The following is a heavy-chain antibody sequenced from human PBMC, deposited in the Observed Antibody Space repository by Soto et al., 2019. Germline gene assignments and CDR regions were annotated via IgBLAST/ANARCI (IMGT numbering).Heavy chain of an antibody. CDR2: IYPGDFDT. D-gene: IGHD6-13*01. V-gene: IGHV5-51*01. CDR3: ARHSLIAAAGSGPPDY. J-gene: IGHJ4*02. Sequence: GESLKISCKGSGYSFSRNWIGWVRQMPGKGLEWMGIIYPGDFDTRYSPSFQGQVTISVDKSIGTAYLQWSSLGASDTGIYYCARHSLIAAAGSGPPDYWGQGTLVTVSS. CDR1: GYSFSRNW.